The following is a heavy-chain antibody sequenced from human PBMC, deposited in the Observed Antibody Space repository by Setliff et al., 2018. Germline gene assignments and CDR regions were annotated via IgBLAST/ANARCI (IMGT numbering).Heavy chain of an antibody. CDR3: AKDLGYCSGGNCPETFDY. CDR2: IRYDGNNR. Sequence: GGSLRLSCEVSGFTFSAYGIHWVRQAPGKGLEWVAFIRYDGNNRYVDPVKGRFTISRDNSKNTLYLQMNSLRAEDTALYYCAKDLGYCSGGNCPETFDYWGQGTLVTVSS. J-gene: IGHJ4*02. CDR1: GFTFSAYG. D-gene: IGHD2-15*01. V-gene: IGHV3-30*02.